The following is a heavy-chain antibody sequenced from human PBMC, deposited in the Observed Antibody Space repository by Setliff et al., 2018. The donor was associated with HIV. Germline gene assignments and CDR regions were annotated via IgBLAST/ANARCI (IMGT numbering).Heavy chain of an antibody. CDR1: RGTLRSYS. Sequence: ASVKVSCKASRGTLRSYSISWVRQAPGQGLEWMGGIIPIFNTTNYAQKFQDRVTISTDESTTTAYMELSSLRSEDTAVYYCASAYCSSTGCYVRWGNGMDVWGQGTTVTVSS. CDR2: IIPIFNTT. J-gene: IGHJ6*02. CDR3: ASAYCSSTGCYVRWGNGMDV. V-gene: IGHV1-69*05. D-gene: IGHD2-2*01.